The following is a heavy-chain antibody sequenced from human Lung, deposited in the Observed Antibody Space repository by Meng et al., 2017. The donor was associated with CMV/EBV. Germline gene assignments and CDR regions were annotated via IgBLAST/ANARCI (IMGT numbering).Heavy chain of an antibody. D-gene: IGHD6-13*01. Sequence: SGGTFSSYAISWVRQAPGQGLERMGGIIPILGIATYAQKFQGRVTITADKSTSTAYMQLSSLRSEDTAVYYCARESRGAAAGWRWFDPWGQGTLVTVSS. CDR2: IIPILGIA. V-gene: IGHV1-69*10. CDR1: GGTFSSYA. CDR3: ARESRGAAAGWRWFDP. J-gene: IGHJ5*02.